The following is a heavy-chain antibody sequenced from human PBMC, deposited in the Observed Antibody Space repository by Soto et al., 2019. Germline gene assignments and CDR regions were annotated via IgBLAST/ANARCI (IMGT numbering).Heavy chain of an antibody. J-gene: IGHJ3*02. Sequence: QLQESGPGLVEPSGTLSLTCAVSRGSMSSSDWWCWVRQAPGKGLEWIGETYHSGNTNYNPSLKSRVTLSVDNSKNQFSLTLTSVNAADTGVYYCATWGSTAFDIWGQGTMVTVSS. CDR1: RGSMSSSDW. CDR3: ATWGSTAFDI. CDR2: TYHSGNT. V-gene: IGHV4-4*02. D-gene: IGHD3-16*01.